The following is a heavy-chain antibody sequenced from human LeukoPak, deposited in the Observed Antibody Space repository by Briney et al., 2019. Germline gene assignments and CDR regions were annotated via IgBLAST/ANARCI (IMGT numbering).Heavy chain of an antibody. CDR2: IYTSRST. Sequence: PSETLSLTCTVSGGSISSYYWSWIWQPAGKRLEWIGRIYTSRSTNYNPSLKSRVTMSVDTSKDQFSLKLSSVTAADTAVYYCARDLVEFGQWLGDYFDYWGQGTLLTVSS. CDR1: GGSISSYY. J-gene: IGHJ4*02. D-gene: IGHD6-19*01. V-gene: IGHV4-4*07. CDR3: ARDLVEFGQWLGDYFDY.